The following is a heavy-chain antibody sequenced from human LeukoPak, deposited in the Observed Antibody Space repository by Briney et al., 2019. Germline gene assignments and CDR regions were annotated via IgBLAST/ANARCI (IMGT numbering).Heavy chain of an antibody. Sequence: GGSLRLSCAASGFTFSSYAMHWVRQAPGKGLEWVAVISYDGSNKYYADSVKGRFTISRDNSKNTLYLQMNSLRAEDTAVYYCARSIGRWDGTAEETWGPFDYWGQGTLVTVSP. D-gene: IGHD1-1*01. CDR2: ISYDGSNK. V-gene: IGHV3-30-3*01. J-gene: IGHJ4*02. CDR3: ARSIGRWDGTAEETWGPFDY. CDR1: GFTFSSYA.